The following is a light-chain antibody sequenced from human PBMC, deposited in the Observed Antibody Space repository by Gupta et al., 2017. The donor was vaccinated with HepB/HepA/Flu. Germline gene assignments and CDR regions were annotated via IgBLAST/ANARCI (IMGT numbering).Light chain of an antibody. Sequence: YNRVSWCQQPPGTDPKLIIFEVSNRPSGVPDRFSGAKSGNTAPLTITGLQADDESGCWCCSNGGRLAWVFGGGTKLTVL. CDR2: EVS. J-gene: IGLJ3*02. CDR1: YNR. V-gene: IGLV2-11*01. CDR3: CSNGGRLAWV.